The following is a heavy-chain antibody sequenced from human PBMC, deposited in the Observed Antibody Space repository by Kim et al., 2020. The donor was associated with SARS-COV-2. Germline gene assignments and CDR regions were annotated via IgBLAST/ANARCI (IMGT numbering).Heavy chain of an antibody. CDR1: GGSISSSSNY. J-gene: IGHJ4*02. D-gene: IGHD4-17*01. CDR3: AGQMTTVTTVDY. Sequence: SETLSLTCTVSGGSISSSSNYWGWIRQPPGKGLEWIGSIYYSGSTYYNPSLKSRVTISVDTSKNQFSLKLSSVTAADTAVYYCAGQMTTVTTVDYWGQGTLVTVSS. V-gene: IGHV4-39*07. CDR2: IYYSGST.